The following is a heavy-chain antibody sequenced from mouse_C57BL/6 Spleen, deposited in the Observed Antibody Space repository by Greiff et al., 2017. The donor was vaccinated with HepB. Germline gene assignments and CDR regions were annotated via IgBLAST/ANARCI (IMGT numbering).Heavy chain of an antibody. CDR3: ARGVAATRGDYFDY. J-gene: IGHJ2*01. V-gene: IGHV1-82*01. CDR2: IDPGDGDT. Sequence: LQESGPELVKPGASVKISCKASGYAFSSSWMNWVKQRPGKGLEWIGRIDPGDGDTNYNGKFKGKSTLTADKSSSTAYMQLSSLTSEDSAVYFCARGVAATRGDYFDYWGQGTTLTVSS. CDR1: GYAFSSSW. D-gene: IGHD1-1*01.